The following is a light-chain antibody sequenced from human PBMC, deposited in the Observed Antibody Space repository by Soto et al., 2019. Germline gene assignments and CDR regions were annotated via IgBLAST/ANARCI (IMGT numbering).Light chain of an antibody. Sequence: QSALTQPVSVSGSRGQSIIISCVGRDTDVGQDKSVSWYQQGPGQAPKLLIFEVTNRPSGVSKRFSGSRSGNTASLTISGLQPDDEGDYFCVSYTDTDTLVFGTGTKVTVL. CDR2: EVT. V-gene: IGLV2-14*01. CDR1: DTDVGQDKS. CDR3: VSYTDTDTLV. J-gene: IGLJ1*01.